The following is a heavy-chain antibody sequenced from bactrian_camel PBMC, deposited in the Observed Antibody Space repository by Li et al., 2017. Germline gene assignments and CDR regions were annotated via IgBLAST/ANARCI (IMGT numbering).Heavy chain of an antibody. V-gene: IGHV3S42*01. CDR3: AADRNCAYGGSWTIRSPLGPDEYAY. CDR2: INGDGGLT. D-gene: IGHD6*01. J-gene: IGHJ4*01. CDR1: GFTFSGSD. Sequence: VQLVESGGGLVQPGGSLRLSCLASGFTFSGSDMKWVRHSPALGLEWVAGINGDGGLTNYAQSANGRFTISEDNPKNTLYLQMDSLKPEDTAIYYCAADRNCAYGGSWTIRSPLGPDEYAYWGLGTQVTVS.